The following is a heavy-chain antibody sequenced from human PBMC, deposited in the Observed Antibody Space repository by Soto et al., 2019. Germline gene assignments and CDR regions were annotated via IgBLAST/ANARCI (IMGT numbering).Heavy chain of an antibody. CDR2: INAGNGNT. J-gene: IGHJ3*02. CDR3: ARSLAAAAPWSPPDAFDI. CDR1: GYTFTSYA. Sequence: QVQLVQSGAEVKKPGASVKVSCKASGYTFTSYAMHWVRQAPGQRLEWMGWINAGNGNTKYSQKFQGRVTITRDTSASTAYMELSSLRSEDTAVYYCARSLAAAAPWSPPDAFDIWGQGTMVTVSS. D-gene: IGHD6-13*01. V-gene: IGHV1-3*01.